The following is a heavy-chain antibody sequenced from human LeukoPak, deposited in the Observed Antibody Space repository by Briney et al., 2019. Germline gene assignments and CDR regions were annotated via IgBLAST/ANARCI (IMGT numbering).Heavy chain of an antibody. V-gene: IGHV3-21*01. Sequence: GGSLRLSCAASGFTFSSYSMNWVRQAPGKGLEWVSSISSSSSYIYYADSVKGQFTISRDNAKNSLYLQMNSLRAEDTAVYYCYLRGYSYGYDYWGQGTLVTVSS. J-gene: IGHJ4*02. CDR3: YLRGYSYGYDY. CDR2: ISSSSSYI. CDR1: GFTFSSYS. D-gene: IGHD5-18*01.